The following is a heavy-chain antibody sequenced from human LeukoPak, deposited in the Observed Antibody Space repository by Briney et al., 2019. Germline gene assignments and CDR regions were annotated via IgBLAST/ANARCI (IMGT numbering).Heavy chain of an antibody. CDR2: ISPKTGGT. Sequence: ASVKVSCTASGYPFTGYYIHWVRQAPGQGLEWMGWISPKTGGTNYAQKFQGRVTITRDTSINTAYMELSRLRSDDTAVYYCARGLGNVDTATPSLAYLLNYYYYGMDVWGQGTTVTVSS. J-gene: IGHJ6*02. D-gene: IGHD5-18*01. CDR1: GYPFTGYY. V-gene: IGHV1-2*02. CDR3: ARGLGNVDTATPSLAYLLNYYYYGMDV.